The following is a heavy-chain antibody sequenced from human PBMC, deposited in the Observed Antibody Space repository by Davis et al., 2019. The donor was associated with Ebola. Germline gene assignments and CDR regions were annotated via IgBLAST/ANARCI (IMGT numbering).Heavy chain of an antibody. Sequence: PGGSLRLSCEASGFTFSNAWMNGVRQAPGKGLSWVGRIKSKTDGGTTDYAAPVKGRFTVSRDDSENTLYLQMNSLKTEDTAIYYCTTSGIVVVPAASAGLDVWGKGTTVTVSS. D-gene: IGHD2-2*01. CDR2: IKSKTDGGTT. V-gene: IGHV3-15*01. J-gene: IGHJ6*04. CDR3: TTSGIVVVPAASAGLDV. CDR1: GFTFSNAW.